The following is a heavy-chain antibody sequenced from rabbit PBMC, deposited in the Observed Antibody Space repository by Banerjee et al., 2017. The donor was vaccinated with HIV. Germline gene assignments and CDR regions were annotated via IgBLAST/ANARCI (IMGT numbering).Heavy chain of an antibody. V-gene: IGHV1S45*01. D-gene: IGHD6-1*01. CDR2: IYSGSSDTT. CDR1: GFSFSSSYW. Sequence: QEQLEESGGDLVKPEGSLTLTCKASGFSFSSSYWISWVRQAPGKGLEWIGIIYSGSSDTTYYASWVNGRFTISKTSSTTVTLQMTSLTAADTATYFCAREADDTGYAYGYLNLWGPGTLVTVS. CDR3: AREADDTGYAYGYLNL. J-gene: IGHJ4*01.